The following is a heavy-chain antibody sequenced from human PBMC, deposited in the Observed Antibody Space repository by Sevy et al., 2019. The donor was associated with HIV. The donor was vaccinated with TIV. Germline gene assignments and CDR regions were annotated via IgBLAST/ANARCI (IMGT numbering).Heavy chain of an antibody. J-gene: IGHJ5*02. CDR2: ISSSSSTI. CDR1: GFTFSSYS. V-gene: IGHV3-48*01. CDR3: AKGDGALTGIDP. D-gene: IGHD7-27*01. Sequence: GGSLRLSCAASGFTFSSYSMNWVRQAPGKGLEWVSYISSSSSTIYYADSVKGRFTISRDNSKNTLYLQMNSLRVEDTAVYYCAKGDGALTGIDPWGQGTLVTVSS.